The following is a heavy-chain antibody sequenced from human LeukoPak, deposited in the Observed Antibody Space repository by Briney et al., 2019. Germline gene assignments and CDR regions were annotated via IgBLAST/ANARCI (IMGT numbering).Heavy chain of an antibody. V-gene: IGHV3-74*01. CDR2: IKTDGSGR. D-gene: IGHD1-26*01. J-gene: IGHJ3*01. CDR3: ARLRVNSGSYHAADAFDV. CDR1: GVTFSNDW. Sequence: PGGSLRLSCAASGVTFSNDWMHWVRQAPGKGLGWVSRIKTDGSGRNYAESVKGRFTTSRDNAKNTVYLQMNSLRAEDTAVYYCARLRVNSGSYHAADAFDVWGQGTMVTVSS.